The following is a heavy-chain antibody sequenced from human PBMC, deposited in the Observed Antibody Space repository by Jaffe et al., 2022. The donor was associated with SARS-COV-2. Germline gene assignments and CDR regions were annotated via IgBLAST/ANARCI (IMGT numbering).Heavy chain of an antibody. Sequence: QVQLQQWGAGLLKPSETLSLTCAVYGGSFSGYYWSWIRQPPGKGLEWIGEINHSGSTNYNPSLKSRVTISVDTSKNQFSLKLSSVTAADTAVYYCARGSPPYGDYKGGHRPRYGMDVWGQGTTVTVSS. D-gene: IGHD4-17*01. V-gene: IGHV4-34*01. CDR1: GGSFSGYY. J-gene: IGHJ6*02. CDR3: ARGSPPYGDYKGGHRPRYGMDV. CDR2: INHSGST.